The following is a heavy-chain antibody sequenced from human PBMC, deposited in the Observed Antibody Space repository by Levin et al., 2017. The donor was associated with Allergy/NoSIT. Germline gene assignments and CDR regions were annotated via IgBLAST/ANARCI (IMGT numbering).Heavy chain of an antibody. CDR2: IRGGVGGST. D-gene: IGHD3-22*01. CDR3: ARHYYYESSGRRAFDF. J-gene: IGHJ3*01. CDR1: GFTFSGYA. V-gene: IGHV3-23*01. Sequence: PGGSLRLSCAASGFTFSGYAMTWVRQAPGKGLDWVSTIRGGVGGSTSYADSVKGRFTISRDNSKNTLYLQMNSLRAEDTAVYYCARHYYYESSGRRAFDFWGQGTMVTVSS.